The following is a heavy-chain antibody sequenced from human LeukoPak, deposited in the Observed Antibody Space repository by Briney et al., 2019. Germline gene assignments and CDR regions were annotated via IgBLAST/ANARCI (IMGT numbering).Heavy chain of an antibody. V-gene: IGHV3-7*01. CDR2: IKKDGSEK. CDR1: GFTFSSYE. CDR3: ARDPGFDYSP. J-gene: IGHJ4*02. Sequence: PGGSLRLSCAASGFTFSSYEMNWVRQAPGKGLEWVANIKKDGSEKNYVDSVKGRFTISRDNAKNSLYLQMNSLRADDTAVYYCARDPGFDYSPWGQGTLVTVSS. D-gene: IGHD4-11*01.